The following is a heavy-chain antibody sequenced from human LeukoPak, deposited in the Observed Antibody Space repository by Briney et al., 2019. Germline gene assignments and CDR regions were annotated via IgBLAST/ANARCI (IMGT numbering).Heavy chain of an antibody. CDR2: IYTSGST. CDR1: GGSISSYY. D-gene: IGHD3-22*01. J-gene: IGHJ6*03. CDR3: ARDLDYYDSSGYYSDYYYYYMDV. Sequence: SETLSLTCTVSGGSISSYYWSWIRQPAGKGLEWIGRIYTSGSTNYNPSLKSRVTMSVDTSKNQFSLKLSSVTAADTAVYYCARDLDYYDSSGYYSDYYYYYMDVWGKGTTVTVSS. V-gene: IGHV4-4*07.